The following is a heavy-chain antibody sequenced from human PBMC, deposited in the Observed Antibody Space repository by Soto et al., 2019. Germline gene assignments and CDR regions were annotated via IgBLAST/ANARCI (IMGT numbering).Heavy chain of an antibody. V-gene: IGHV1-46*01. CDR1: GYTFTSYY. CDR2: INPSGGST. CDR3: ASWLKGPDIGNYYYGMDV. Sequence: ASVKVSCKASGYTFTSYYMHWVRQAPGQGLEWMGIINPSGGSTSYAQKFQGRVTMTRDTSTSTVYMELSSLRSEDTAVYYCASWLKGPDIGNYYYGMDVWGQGTTVTVSS. D-gene: IGHD2-15*01. J-gene: IGHJ6*02.